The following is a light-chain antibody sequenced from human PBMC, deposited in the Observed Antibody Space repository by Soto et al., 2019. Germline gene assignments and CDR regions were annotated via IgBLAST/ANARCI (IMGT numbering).Light chain of an antibody. V-gene: IGLV1-40*01. J-gene: IGLJ2*01. CDR2: GNS. CDR3: QSYDSRLRVSV. CDR1: SSNIGAGYD. Sequence: QAVVTQPPSVSGAPGQRVTISCTGSSSNIGAGYDVHWYQQLPGTAPKLLIYGNSNRPSGVPDRFSGSKSGTSASLAITGLQAEDEADYYCQSYDSRLRVSVFGGGTQLTVL.